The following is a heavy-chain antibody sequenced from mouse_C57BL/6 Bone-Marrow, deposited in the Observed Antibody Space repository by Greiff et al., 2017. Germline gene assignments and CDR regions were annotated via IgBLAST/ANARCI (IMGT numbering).Heavy chain of an antibody. J-gene: IGHJ1*03. Sequence: EVQGVESGGGLVQPGGSLKLSCAASGFTFSDYYMYWVRQTPEKRLEWVAYISNGGGSTYYPDTVKGRFTISRDNAKNTLYLQMSRLKSEDTAMYYCARRTYWGTGTTVTVSS. CDR1: GFTFSDYY. CDR3: ARRTY. CDR2: ISNGGGST. V-gene: IGHV5-12*01. D-gene: IGHD5-1*01.